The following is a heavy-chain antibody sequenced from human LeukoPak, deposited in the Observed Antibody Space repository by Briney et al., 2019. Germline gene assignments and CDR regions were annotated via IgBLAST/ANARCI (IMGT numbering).Heavy chain of an antibody. Sequence: ASVKVSCKASGYTFTGYYMHWVRQAPGQGLEWMGWINPNSGGTNYARKFQGRVTMTRDTSISTAYMELSRLRSDDTAVYYCARAPLPSGYSGYDYYFDYWGQGTLVTVYS. D-gene: IGHD5-12*01. J-gene: IGHJ4*02. CDR2: INPNSGGT. CDR3: ARAPLPSGYSGYDYYFDY. CDR1: GYTFTGYY. V-gene: IGHV1-2*02.